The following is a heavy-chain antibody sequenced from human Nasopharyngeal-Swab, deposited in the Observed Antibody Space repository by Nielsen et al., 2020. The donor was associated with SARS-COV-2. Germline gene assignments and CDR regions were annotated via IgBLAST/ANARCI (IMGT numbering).Heavy chain of an antibody. V-gene: IGHV4-31*02. Sequence: WIRQPPGKGLEWIGYIYYSGSTYYNPSLKSRVTISVDTSKNQFSLKLSSVTAADTAVYYCARCSGWDRRNDYWGQGTLVTVSS. CDR2: IYYSGST. J-gene: IGHJ4*02. CDR3: ARCSGWDRRNDY. D-gene: IGHD6-19*01.